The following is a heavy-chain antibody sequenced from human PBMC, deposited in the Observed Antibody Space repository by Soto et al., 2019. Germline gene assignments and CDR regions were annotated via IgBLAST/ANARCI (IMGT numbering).Heavy chain of an antibody. J-gene: IGHJ3*02. Sequence: QVQLVQSGAEVKKPGSSVKVSCKASGGTFSSYAISWVRQAPGQGLEWMGGIIPIFGTANYAQKFQGRVTITADKCTSTTYIGVSRLRFGGPAVYYRARELASSCYFGALLGAFDIWGQGTMVTVSS. V-gene: IGHV1-69*06. CDR3: ARELASSCYFGALLGAFDI. D-gene: IGHD3-22*01. CDR2: IIPIFGTA. CDR1: GGTFSSYA.